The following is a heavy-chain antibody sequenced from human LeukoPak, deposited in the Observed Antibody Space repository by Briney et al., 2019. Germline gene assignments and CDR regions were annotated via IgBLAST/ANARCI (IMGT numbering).Heavy chain of an antibody. CDR2: ISGSGGST. CDR3: AKDSSGSYTVVHYFDY. CDR1: GFTFSSYA. D-gene: IGHD1-26*01. V-gene: IGHV3-23*01. Sequence: GGSLRLSCAASGFTFSSYAMSWVRQAPGKGLEWVSAISGSGGSTYYADSVKGRFTISRDKSTNTLYLHMNSLRAEDTAAYYCAKDSSGSYTVVHYFDYWGQGTLVTVSS. J-gene: IGHJ4*02.